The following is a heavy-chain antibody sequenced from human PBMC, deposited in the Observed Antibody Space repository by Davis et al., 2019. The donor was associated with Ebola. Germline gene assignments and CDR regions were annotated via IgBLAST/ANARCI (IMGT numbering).Heavy chain of an antibody. CDR2: INQDGSEK. Sequence: GESLKISCAASGFTFSSYGMHWVRQAPGKGLEWVANINQDGSEKYYVDSVKGRFTISRDNAKNSLFLHMNSLRAEDTAVYYCTRVTSYGSYWGQGTLVTVSS. V-gene: IGHV3-7*01. CDR1: GFTFSSYG. D-gene: IGHD5-18*01. J-gene: IGHJ4*02. CDR3: TRVTSYGSY.